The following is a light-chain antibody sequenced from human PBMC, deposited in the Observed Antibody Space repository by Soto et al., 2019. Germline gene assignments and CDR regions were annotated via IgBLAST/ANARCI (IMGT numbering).Light chain of an antibody. Sequence: DIQMTQSPSTVSASVGDRVTITCRASQSISRGLAWYQQKPGKAPKLLIFDASSLESGVPSTFSGSGSGTEFTLTISSLQPDDFATYYCQHYSGSSRTLGQGTKVEI. J-gene: IGKJ1*01. CDR2: DAS. CDR3: QHYSGSSRT. V-gene: IGKV1-5*01. CDR1: QSISRG.